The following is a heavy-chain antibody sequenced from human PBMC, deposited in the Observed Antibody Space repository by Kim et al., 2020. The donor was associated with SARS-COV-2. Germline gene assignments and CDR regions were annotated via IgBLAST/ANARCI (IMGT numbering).Heavy chain of an antibody. Sequence: GGSLRLSCAASGFTVSSNYMSWVRQAPGKGLEWVSVIYSGGNTYYANSVKGRFTISRHISENTLYLQMNSLGAEDTAVYYCAGYSRDGKIYFDYWGQGTLVTVAS. V-gene: IGHV3-53*04. CDR3: AGYSRDGKIYFDY. CDR2: IYSGGNT. D-gene: IGHD3-22*01. J-gene: IGHJ4*02. CDR1: GFTVSSNY.